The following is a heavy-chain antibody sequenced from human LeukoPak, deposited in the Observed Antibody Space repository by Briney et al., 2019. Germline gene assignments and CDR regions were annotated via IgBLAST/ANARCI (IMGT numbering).Heavy chain of an antibody. CDR3: AIAGDDAFDI. CDR1: GGSISSYY. CDR2: IYYSGST. Sequence: SETLSLTCTVSGGSISSYYWSWIRQPPGKGLEWIGYIYYSGSTNYNPSLKSRVTISVDTSKNQFSLKLSSVTAADTAVYYCAIAGDDAFDIWGQGTMVTVSS. D-gene: IGHD3-10*01. J-gene: IGHJ3*02. V-gene: IGHV4-59*01.